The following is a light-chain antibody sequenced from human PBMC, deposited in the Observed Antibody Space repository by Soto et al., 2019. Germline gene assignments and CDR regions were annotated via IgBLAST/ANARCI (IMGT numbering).Light chain of an antibody. CDR1: NIGSKS. V-gene: IGLV3-21*04. J-gene: IGLJ1*01. Sequence: SYELTQPPSVSVAPGKTARITCGGNNIGSKSVHWYQQKPGQAPVPVIYYDSDRPSGIPERFSGSNSGNTATLTISRVEAGDEADYYCQVWDSSSDHPGYVFGTGTKLTVL. CDR3: QVWDSSSDHPGYV. CDR2: YDS.